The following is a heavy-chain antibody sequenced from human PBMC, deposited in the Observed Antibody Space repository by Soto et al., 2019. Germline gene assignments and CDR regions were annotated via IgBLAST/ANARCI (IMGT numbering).Heavy chain of an antibody. CDR1: GFTFSSYG. D-gene: IGHD2-2*02. CDR3: ARDLGYCSSTSCYTHYYYGMDV. V-gene: IGHV3-33*01. Sequence: GGSLRLSCAASGFTFSSYGMHWVRQAPGKGLEWVAVIWYDGSNKYYADSVKGRFTISRDNSKNTLYLQMNSLRAEDTAVYYCARDLGYCSSTSCYTHYYYGMDVWGQGTTVIVS. J-gene: IGHJ6*02. CDR2: IWYDGSNK.